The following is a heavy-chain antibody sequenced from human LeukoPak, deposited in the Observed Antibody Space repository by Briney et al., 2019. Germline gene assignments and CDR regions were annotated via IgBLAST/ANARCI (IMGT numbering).Heavy chain of an antibody. Sequence: SETLSLTCTVSGGSISSYYWSWIRQPPGKGLEWIGYIYYSGSTNYNPSLRSRVTISVDTSKNQFSPKLSSATAADTAVYYCARVARIFGVSYAFDIWGQGTMVTVSS. V-gene: IGHV4-59*01. J-gene: IGHJ3*02. CDR1: GGSISSYY. D-gene: IGHD3-3*01. CDR3: ARVARIFGVSYAFDI. CDR2: IYYSGST.